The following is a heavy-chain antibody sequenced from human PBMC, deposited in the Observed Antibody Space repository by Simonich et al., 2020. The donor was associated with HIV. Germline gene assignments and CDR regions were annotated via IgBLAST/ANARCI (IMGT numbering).Heavy chain of an antibody. CDR1: GYTLTELS. CDR2: FDLENGET. CDR3: ATHGPGSYSSALDI. Sequence: QVQLVQSGAEVKKPGASVKVSCKVSGYTLTELSMHWVRQAPGKGLEWRGDFDLENGETINVQKFQGRVTMTEDTSTDTAYMELGSLRSEDTAVYYCATHGPGSYSSALDIWGQGTMVTVSS. J-gene: IGHJ3*02. D-gene: IGHD1-26*01. V-gene: IGHV1-24*01.